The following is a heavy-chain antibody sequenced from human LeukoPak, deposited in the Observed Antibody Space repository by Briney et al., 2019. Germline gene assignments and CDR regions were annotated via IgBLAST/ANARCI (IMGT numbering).Heavy chain of an antibody. D-gene: IGHD3-10*01. J-gene: IGHJ4*02. V-gene: IGHV3-21*01. CDR2: ISISSSNI. Sequence: GSLEPFFSTSWFPFSYYNINLVRQAPGKGLGWGSYISISSSNIYYADSVKGRFTISRDNAKNSLYLQINSLRVEDTSVYYCARERYHGSGAPKYDYWGQGTLVAVSS. CDR1: WFPFSYYN. CDR3: ARERYHGSGAPKYDY.